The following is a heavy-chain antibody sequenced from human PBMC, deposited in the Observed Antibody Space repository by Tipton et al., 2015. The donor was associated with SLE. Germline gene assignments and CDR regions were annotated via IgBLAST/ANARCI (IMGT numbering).Heavy chain of an antibody. J-gene: IGHJ4*02. D-gene: IGHD3-22*01. CDR3: ARDNDDSSGYAPFDY. CDR2: IYHSGST. CDR1: GYSISIDYY. Sequence: TLSLTCAVSGYSISIDYYWGWIRQPPGKGLEWIGSIYHSGSTYYNPSLKSRVTISVDTSKNQFSLKLSSVTAADTAMYYCARDNDDSSGYAPFDYWGLGTLVTVSS. V-gene: IGHV4-38-2*02.